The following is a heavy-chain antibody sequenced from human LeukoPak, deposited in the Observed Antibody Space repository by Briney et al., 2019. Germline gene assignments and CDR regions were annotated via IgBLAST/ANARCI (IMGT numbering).Heavy chain of an antibody. D-gene: IGHD3-10*01. Sequence: PGGSLRLSCAASGFTFDDYTMHWVRQAPGKGLEWVSLISWDGGSTYCADSVKGRFTISRDNSKNSLYLQMNSLRTEDTALYYCAKDISYGSGSYCDYWGQGTLVTVSS. J-gene: IGHJ4*02. V-gene: IGHV3-43*01. CDR2: ISWDGGST. CDR3: AKDISYGSGSYCDY. CDR1: GFTFDDYT.